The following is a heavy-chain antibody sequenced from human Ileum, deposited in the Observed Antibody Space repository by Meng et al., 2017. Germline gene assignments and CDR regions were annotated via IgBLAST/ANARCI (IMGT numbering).Heavy chain of an antibody. CDR3: ARGTPGRSYSDY. J-gene: IGHJ4*02. V-gene: IGHV1-18*01. CDR1: DYPFTGYG. CDR2: LGAHDGDT. D-gene: IGHD3-10*01. Sequence: VQPVQSGPEAKNPEASGKVPCKASDYPFTGYGVSWVRQAPGQGLEWMAWLGAHDGDTSHAPKFQGRVTVSAVRPTATAYMEFRSLRSDDTAVYYCARGTPGRSYSDYWGQGTLVTCSS.